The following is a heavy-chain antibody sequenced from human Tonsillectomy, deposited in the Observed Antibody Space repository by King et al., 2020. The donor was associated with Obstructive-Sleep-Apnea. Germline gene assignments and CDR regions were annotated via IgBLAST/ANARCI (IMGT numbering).Heavy chain of an antibody. J-gene: IGHJ6*02. D-gene: IGHD2-2*01. CDR3: ARDYPAQDIVVVPAASGYYYYRMDV. V-gene: IGHV3-48*04. CDR2: ISSSSSTI. CDR1: GFTFSSYS. Sequence: VQLVESGGGLVQPGGSLRLSCAASGFTFSSYSMNWVRQAPGKGLEWVSYISSSSSTIYYADSVKGRFTISRDNAKNSLYLQMNSLRAEDTAVYYCARDYPAQDIVVVPAASGYYYYRMDVWGQGTTVTVSS.